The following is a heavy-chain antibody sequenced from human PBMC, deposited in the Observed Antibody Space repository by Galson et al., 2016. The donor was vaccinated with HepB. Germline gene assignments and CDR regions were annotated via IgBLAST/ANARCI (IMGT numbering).Heavy chain of an antibody. CDR2: IKSKPDGGTT. CDR3: TRCRTSCSTFDY. Sequence: SLRLSCAVSGFTFNNAWMSWVRQAPGKGLEWVGRIKSKPDGGTTDYAAPVKGRFTISRDDSKNTLYLQMNSLKAEDTAVYYCTRCRTSCSTFDYWGQGTLVTVSS. D-gene: IGHD2-2*01. CDR1: GFTFNNAW. J-gene: IGHJ4*02. V-gene: IGHV3-15*01.